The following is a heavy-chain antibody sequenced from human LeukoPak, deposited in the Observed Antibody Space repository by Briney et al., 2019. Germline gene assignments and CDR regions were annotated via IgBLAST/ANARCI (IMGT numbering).Heavy chain of an antibody. Sequence: ASVKVSCKASVYTFTRYDINWVRQATGQGLEWMGWMNPNSGNTGYAQKFQGRVTMTRNTSVSTAYMELSSLRSEDTAVYYCARGLDTYYYDSSGYWLDYWGQGTLVTVSS. CDR1: VYTFTRYD. J-gene: IGHJ4*02. CDR2: MNPNSGNT. V-gene: IGHV1-8*01. D-gene: IGHD3-22*01. CDR3: ARGLDTYYYDSSGYWLDY.